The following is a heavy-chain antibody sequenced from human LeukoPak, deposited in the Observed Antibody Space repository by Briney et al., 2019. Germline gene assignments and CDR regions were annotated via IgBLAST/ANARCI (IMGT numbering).Heavy chain of an antibody. CDR3: AKEVEVAYYDFWSGEAFDY. V-gene: IGHV3-30-3*01. D-gene: IGHD3-3*01. Sequence: GGSLRLSCAASGFTFSSYAMHWVRQAPGKGLEWVAVISYDGSNKYYADSVKGRFTISRDNSKNTLYLQMNSLRAEDTAVYYCAKEVEVAYYDFWSGEAFDYWGQGTLVTVSS. J-gene: IGHJ4*02. CDR2: ISYDGSNK. CDR1: GFTFSSYA.